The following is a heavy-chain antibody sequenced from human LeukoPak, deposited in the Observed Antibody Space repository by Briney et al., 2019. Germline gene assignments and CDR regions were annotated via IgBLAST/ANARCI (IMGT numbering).Heavy chain of an antibody. CDR1: GYTFTSYD. V-gene: IGHV1-8*03. D-gene: IGHD3-3*01. J-gene: IGHJ4*02. Sequence: GASVKVSCKASGYTFTSYDINWVRQATGQGLEWMGWMSPNSGNTGYAQKFQGRVTITRNTSISTAYMELSSLRSEDTAVYYCARGSGITYYDFWSGYTPFDYWGQGTLVTVSS. CDR2: MSPNSGNT. CDR3: ARGSGITYYDFWSGYTPFDY.